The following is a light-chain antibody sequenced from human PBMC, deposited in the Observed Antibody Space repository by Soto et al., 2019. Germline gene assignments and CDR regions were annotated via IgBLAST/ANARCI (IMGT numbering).Light chain of an antibody. V-gene: IGLV1-40*01. Sequence: QSVLTQPPSVSGAPGQRVTISCTGSSSNIGAGYDVHWYQQLPGTAPKLLIYGNSNRPSGVPDRFSGSKSGTSASLAITGLQAEDEADYYCQSYDSSLSGFHVVFGGGTNLTVL. J-gene: IGLJ2*01. CDR2: GNS. CDR1: SSNIGAGYD. CDR3: QSYDSSLSGFHVV.